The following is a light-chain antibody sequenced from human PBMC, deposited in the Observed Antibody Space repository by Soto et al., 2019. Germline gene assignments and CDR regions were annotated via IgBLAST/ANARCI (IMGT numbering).Light chain of an antibody. CDR1: SSNIGAGFD. CDR3: QSYDRSLNGYV. CDR2: GNN. Sequence: QPVLTQPPSVSGAPGQRVTISCTGSSSNIGAGFDVHWYQQLPGKAPKLLIYGNNNRPSGVPDRFSGSKSDTSSSLAITGVQAEDEADYYCQSYDRSLNGYVFGTGTKLTVL. J-gene: IGLJ1*01. V-gene: IGLV1-40*01.